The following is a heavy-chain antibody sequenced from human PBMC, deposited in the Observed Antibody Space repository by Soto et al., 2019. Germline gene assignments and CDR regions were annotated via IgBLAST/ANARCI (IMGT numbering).Heavy chain of an antibody. CDR2: IWYDGSNK. CDR1: GFTFSGYG. J-gene: IGHJ6*02. Sequence: GGSLRLSCAASGFTFSGYGMHWVRQAPGKGLEWVAVIWYDGSNKYYADSVKGRFTISRDNSKNTLYLQMNSLRAEDTAVYYCARGPDYDSSGYPPYGMDVWGQGTTVTV. D-gene: IGHD3-22*01. CDR3: ARGPDYDSSGYPPYGMDV. V-gene: IGHV3-33*01.